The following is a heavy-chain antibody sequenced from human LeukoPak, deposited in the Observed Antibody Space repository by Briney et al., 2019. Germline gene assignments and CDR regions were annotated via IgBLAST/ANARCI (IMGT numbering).Heavy chain of an antibody. Sequence: SETLSLTCAVSGGSISSGGYSWSWIRQPPGKGLEWIGYIYHSGSTYYNPSLKSRVTISVDTSKNQFSLKLSSVTAADTAVYYCARDQATLTTPYGMDVWGQGTTVTVSS. CDR3: ARDQATLTTPYGMDV. V-gene: IGHV4-30-2*01. CDR1: GGSISSGGYS. J-gene: IGHJ6*02. CDR2: IYHSGST. D-gene: IGHD3-3*01.